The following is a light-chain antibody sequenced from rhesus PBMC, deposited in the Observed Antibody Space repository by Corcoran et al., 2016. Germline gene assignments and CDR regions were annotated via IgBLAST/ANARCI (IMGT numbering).Light chain of an antibody. Sequence: DIQMTQSPSALSASVGDRVTISCRASQNIYSHLAWYQQKPGKDPKLLIYGATGMQTEIPSRFSGSGSGTDFTLTIRRLQPEDSAAYFCQHYYDHPPTFGQGTRVEI. CDR2: GAT. CDR1: QNIYSH. V-gene: IGKV1-44*03. CDR3: QHYYDHPPT. J-gene: IGKJ1*01.